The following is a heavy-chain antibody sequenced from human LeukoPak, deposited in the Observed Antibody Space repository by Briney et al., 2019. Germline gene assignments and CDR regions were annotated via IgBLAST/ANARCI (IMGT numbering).Heavy chain of an antibody. CDR3: ARGDYGGTLYYGMDV. Sequence: GASVKVSCKASGYTFTSYDINWVRQATGQGLEWMGWMNPNSGNTGYAQKFQGRVTMTRNTSISTAYMELSSLRSEDTAAYYCARGDYGGTLYYGMDVWGQGTTVTVSS. J-gene: IGHJ6*02. D-gene: IGHD4-23*01. CDR2: MNPNSGNT. V-gene: IGHV1-8*01. CDR1: GYTFTSYD.